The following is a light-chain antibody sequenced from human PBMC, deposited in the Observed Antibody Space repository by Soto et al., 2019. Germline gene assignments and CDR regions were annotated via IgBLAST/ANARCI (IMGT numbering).Light chain of an antibody. V-gene: IGLV6-57*02. CDR1: SGSIATNF. J-gene: IGLJ2*01. Sequence: NFMLTQPHSVSESPGKTVTISCTGSSGSIATNFVQWYQQRPGSAPKTVIYEHNQRPSGVPDRFSGSIDSSSNSASLTISGLKTEDEADYYCQAYDSSNVIFGGGTKLTVL. CDR2: EHN. CDR3: QAYDSSNVI.